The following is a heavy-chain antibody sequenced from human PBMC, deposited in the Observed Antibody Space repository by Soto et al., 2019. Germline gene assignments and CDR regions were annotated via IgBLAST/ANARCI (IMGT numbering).Heavy chain of an antibody. CDR1: GGSISSSSYY. Sequence: PSETLSLTCTVSGGSISSSSYYWGWIRQPPGKGLEWIGSIYYSGSTYYNPSLKSRVTISVDTSKNQFSLKLSSVTAADTAVYYCARRTLRTYYYDSSGYSPNNWFDPWGQGTLVTVSS. CDR3: ARRTLRTYYYDSSGYSPNNWFDP. V-gene: IGHV4-39*01. J-gene: IGHJ5*02. D-gene: IGHD3-22*01. CDR2: IYYSGST.